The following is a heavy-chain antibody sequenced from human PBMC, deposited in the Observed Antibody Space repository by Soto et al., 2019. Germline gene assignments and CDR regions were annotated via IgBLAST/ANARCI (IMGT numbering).Heavy chain of an antibody. Sequence: SETLSLTCTVSGGSISSSSYYWGWIRQPPGKGLEWIGSIYYSGSTYYNPSLKSRVTISVDTSKNQFSLKLSSVTAADTAVYYCARILGYCTNGVCYRGTTFDYWGQGTLVTVSS. CDR2: IYYSGST. D-gene: IGHD2-8*01. CDR1: GGSISSSSYY. CDR3: ARILGYCTNGVCYRGTTFDY. V-gene: IGHV4-39*01. J-gene: IGHJ4*02.